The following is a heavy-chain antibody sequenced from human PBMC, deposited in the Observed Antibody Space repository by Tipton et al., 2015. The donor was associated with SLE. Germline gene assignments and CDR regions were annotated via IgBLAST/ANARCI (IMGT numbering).Heavy chain of an antibody. CDR1: GGSISSYY. V-gene: IGHV4-59*01. D-gene: IGHD1/OR15-1a*01. CDR2: IYTSGST. Sequence: TLSLTCAVSGGSISSYYWSWIRQPPGKGLEWIGYIYTSGSTNYNPSLKSRVTISVDTSKNQFSLKLSSVTAADTAVYYCARETIRDLQFDPWGQGTLVTVSS. J-gene: IGHJ5*02. CDR3: ARETIRDLQFDP.